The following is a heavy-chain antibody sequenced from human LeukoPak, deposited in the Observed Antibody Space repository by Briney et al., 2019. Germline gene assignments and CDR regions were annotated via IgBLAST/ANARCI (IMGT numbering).Heavy chain of an antibody. CDR3: ARLEDYYDSSGSIDY. V-gene: IGHV4-59*01. CDR1: GGSISGYY. CDR2: IHYSGST. Sequence: SETLSLTCTVSGGSISGYYWNWIRQPPGKGLEWIGYIHYSGSTNHNPSLESRVTISLDTSKNQFSLKLNSVTAADTAVYYCARLEDYYDSSGSIDYWGQGTLVTVSS. J-gene: IGHJ4*02. D-gene: IGHD3-22*01.